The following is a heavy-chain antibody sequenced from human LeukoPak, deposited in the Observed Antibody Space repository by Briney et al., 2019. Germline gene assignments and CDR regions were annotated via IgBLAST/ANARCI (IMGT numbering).Heavy chain of an antibody. CDR2: ISGSGDDT. CDR1: GFTFSTYA. J-gene: IGHJ4*02. D-gene: IGHD1-1*01. Sequence: GGSLRLSCAASGFTFSTYAMNWVRQAPGKRLESFASISGSGDDTYYIDSVKGRFTISRDNSKNTLYLQMNSLRAEDTAVYYCARLYTAGRDYWGQGTLVTVSS. CDR3: ARLYTAGRDY. V-gene: IGHV3-23*01.